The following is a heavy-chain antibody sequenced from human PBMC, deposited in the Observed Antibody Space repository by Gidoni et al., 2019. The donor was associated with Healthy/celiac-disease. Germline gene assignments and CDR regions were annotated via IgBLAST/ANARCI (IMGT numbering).Heavy chain of an antibody. J-gene: IGHJ4*02. D-gene: IGHD3-10*01. CDR2: IIPIFGKA. CDR3: ASPGGYGVRGVILDYLDY. V-gene: IGHV1-69*06. CDR1: GVTFSSYA. Sequence: QVQLVQSGAAVKNPGSSVQVSFKASGVTFSSYAISWVRQAPGQGLEWMGGIIPIFGKANYAQKFQGRVTITADKSTSTAYMELSSLRSEDTAVYYCASPGGYGVRGVILDYLDYWGQGTLVTVSS.